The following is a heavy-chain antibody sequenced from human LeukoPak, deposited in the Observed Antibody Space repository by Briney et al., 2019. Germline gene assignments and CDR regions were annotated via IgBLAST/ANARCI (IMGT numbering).Heavy chain of an antibody. CDR2: ISTTGSYT. CDR3: ARDSSAGGESDSDY. CDR1: GFTFSDYY. V-gene: IGHV3-11*06. D-gene: IGHD2-15*01. Sequence: GGSLRLSCAASGFTFSDYYMNWIRQAPGKGLEWVSYISTTGSYTNYADSVKGRFTISKDNAKNSLYLQMNSLRAGDTAVYYCARDSSAGGESDSDYWGQGTLVTVSS. J-gene: IGHJ4*02.